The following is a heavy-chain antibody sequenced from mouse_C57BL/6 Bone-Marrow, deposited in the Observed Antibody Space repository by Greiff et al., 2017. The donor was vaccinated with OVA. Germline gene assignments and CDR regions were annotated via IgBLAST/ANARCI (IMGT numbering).Heavy chain of an antibody. J-gene: IGHJ1*03. CDR2: SRNKANDYTT. V-gene: IGHV7-1*01. D-gene: IGHD1-1*01. Sequence: EVQRVESGGGLVQSGRSLRLSCATSGFTFSDFYMEWVRQAPGKGLEWIAASRNKANDYTTEYSASVKGRFIVSRDTSQSILYLQMNALRAEDTAIYYCARDARYYYGSSLYWYFDVWGTGTTVTVSS. CDR1: GFTFSDFY. CDR3: ARDARYYYGSSLYWYFDV.